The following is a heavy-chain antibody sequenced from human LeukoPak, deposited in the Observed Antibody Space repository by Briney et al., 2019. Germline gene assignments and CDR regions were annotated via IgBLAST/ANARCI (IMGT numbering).Heavy chain of an antibody. J-gene: IGHJ4*02. CDR3: ARGYYDSSGQYYRGIFDY. CDR1: GGSIRSYY. CDR2: IYYSGST. Sequence: SETLSLTCTVSGGSIRSYYWSWIRQPPGKGLEWIGYIYYSGSTDYNPSLKSRVTISVATSKNQFSLKVSSETAADTAVYYCARGYYDSSGQYYRGIFDYWGQGTLVTVSS. V-gene: IGHV4-59*01. D-gene: IGHD3-22*01.